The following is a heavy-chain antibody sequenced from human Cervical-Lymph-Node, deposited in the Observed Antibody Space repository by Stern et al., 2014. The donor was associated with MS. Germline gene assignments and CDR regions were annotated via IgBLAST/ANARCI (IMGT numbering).Heavy chain of an antibody. J-gene: IGHJ4*02. D-gene: IGHD3-22*01. CDR2: ISPILGTS. Sequence: QLVESGAEVKKPGSSVKVSCKASGGTFSNYAIAWVRQAPGQGLEWMGGISPILGTSTYAQKFQGRVTITADDFSTTAYMELSSLRSEDTAVYYCARDRSLGVTPFFDNWGQGTLVTVSS. V-gene: IGHV1-69*01. CDR3: ARDRSLGVTPFFDN. CDR1: GGTFSNYA.